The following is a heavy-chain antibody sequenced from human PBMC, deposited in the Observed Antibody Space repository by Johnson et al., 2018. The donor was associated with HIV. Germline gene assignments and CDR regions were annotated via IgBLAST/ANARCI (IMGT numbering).Heavy chain of an antibody. J-gene: IGHJ3*01. CDR2: IAYDGSNK. D-gene: IGHD3-22*01. Sequence: QVQLVESGGGVVRPGGSLRLSCAASGFTFSSYGMHWVPQAPGKGLAWAAVIAYDGSNKYYADSVKGRFTISRDNSKNTLYLQMNNLRADDTTVYYCARAYFDSGGYYPHAFHVWGRGTMVTVSS. CDR3: ARAYFDSGGYYPHAFHV. CDR1: GFTFSSYG. V-gene: IGHV3-30*03.